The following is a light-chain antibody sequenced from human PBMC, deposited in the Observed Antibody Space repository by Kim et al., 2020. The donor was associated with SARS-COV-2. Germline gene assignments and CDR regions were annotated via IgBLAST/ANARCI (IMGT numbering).Light chain of an antibody. J-gene: IGKJ1*01. V-gene: IGKV3-20*01. Sequence: PGERATLSCRASQSVTGSYLAWYQQKPGQAPRLLMYGASSRATGIPDRFSGSGSGTDFTLTISRLEPEDFAVYYCQQYDSSPTFGHGTKVDIK. CDR2: GAS. CDR1: QSVTGSY. CDR3: QQYDSSPT.